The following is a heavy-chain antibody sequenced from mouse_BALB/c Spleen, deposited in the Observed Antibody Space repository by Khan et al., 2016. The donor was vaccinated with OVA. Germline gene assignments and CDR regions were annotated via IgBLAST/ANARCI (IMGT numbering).Heavy chain of an antibody. CDR3: TRSGYGSFAY. V-gene: IGHV1S81*02. CDR1: GYTFSSYY. CDR2: INPNNGGT. J-gene: IGHJ3*01. D-gene: IGHD2-2*01. Sequence: VQLQQSGAELVKPGASVKLSCKASGYTFSSYYLYWVKQRPGQGLEWIGEINPNNGGTNFNEKFKSKATLTVDKSSSTAYMQLSSLTSEDSAVYYCTRSGYGSFAYWGQGTLVTVS.